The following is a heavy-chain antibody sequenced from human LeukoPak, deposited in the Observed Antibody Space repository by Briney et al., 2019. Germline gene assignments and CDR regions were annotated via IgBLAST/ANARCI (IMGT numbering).Heavy chain of an antibody. V-gene: IGHV1-46*01. CDR2: INPSGGST. J-gene: IGHJ4*02. D-gene: IGHD1-14*01. CDR1: GYTFTSYY. CDR3: ARDGPSITGTSFDY. Sequence: ASAKVSCKASGYTFTSYYVHWVRQAPGQGLEWMGIINPSGGSTSYAQKFQGRVTMTRDMSTSTVYMELSSLRSEDTAVYYCARDGPSITGTSFDYWGQGTLVTVSS.